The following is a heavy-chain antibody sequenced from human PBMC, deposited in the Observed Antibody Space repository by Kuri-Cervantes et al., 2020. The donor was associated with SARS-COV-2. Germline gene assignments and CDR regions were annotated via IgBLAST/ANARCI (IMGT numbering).Heavy chain of an antibody. CDR3: AGRKSFGWFDP. J-gene: IGHJ5*02. CDR2: IYYSGST. Sequence: SCAVSGYSISSNNWWGWIRQPPGKGLEWIGCIYYSGSTYYNPSLKSRVTMSVDTSKNQFSLKLSSVTAADPAVYYCAGRKSFGWFDPWGQGTLVTVSS. D-gene: IGHD3-16*01. CDR1: GYSISSNNW. V-gene: IGHV4-28*01.